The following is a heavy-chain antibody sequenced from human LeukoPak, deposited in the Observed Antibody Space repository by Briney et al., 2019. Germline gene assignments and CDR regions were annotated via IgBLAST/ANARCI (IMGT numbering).Heavy chain of an antibody. J-gene: IGHJ6*03. CDR1: GFTFSSYA. D-gene: IGHD2-15*01. V-gene: IGHV3-23*01. Sequence: GGSLRLSCAAAGFTFSSYAMSWVRQAPGKGLEWVSAISGSGGNTYYADSVKGRFTISRDNSKNTLYLQMNSLRAEDTAVYYCAKGRPEYCSGGSCYFHYYYMDVWGKGTTVSVSS. CDR3: AKGRPEYCSGGSCYFHYYYMDV. CDR2: ISGSGGNT.